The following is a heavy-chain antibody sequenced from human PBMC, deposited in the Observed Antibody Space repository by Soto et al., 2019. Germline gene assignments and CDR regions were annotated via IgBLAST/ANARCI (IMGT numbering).Heavy chain of an antibody. Sequence: PSETLSLTCTVYGGTFSGYYWSWVRQSPGKGLEWIGEINHSGSANYNPSLQSRVVLSIDASKSQFSLKVTSVTAADTAMYYCARGSGWYIDYYYTMDVWGQGTAGTVSS. D-gene: IGHD6-19*01. CDR3: ARGSGWYIDYYYTMDV. CDR1: GGTFSGYY. J-gene: IGHJ6*02. V-gene: IGHV4-34*01. CDR2: INHSGSA.